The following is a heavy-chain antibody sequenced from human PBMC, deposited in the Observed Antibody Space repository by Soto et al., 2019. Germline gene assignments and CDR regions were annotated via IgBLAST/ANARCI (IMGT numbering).Heavy chain of an antibody. CDR3: AKRRGAGGHFDY. D-gene: IGHD2-15*01. Sequence: GGSLRLSCAASGFTFSTYAMGWVRQAPGKGLEWVSVVSSGGGTHYAGSVKGRFTVSRDNSKNTLSPQMNSLRADDTAVYYCAKRRGAGGHFDYWGQGALVTVSS. V-gene: IGHV3-23*01. J-gene: IGHJ4*02. CDR1: GFTFSTYA. CDR2: VSSGGGT.